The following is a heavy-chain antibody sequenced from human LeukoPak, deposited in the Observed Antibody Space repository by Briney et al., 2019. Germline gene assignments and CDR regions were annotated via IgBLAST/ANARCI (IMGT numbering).Heavy chain of an antibody. CDR2: ISDTGTT. D-gene: IGHD3-10*01. J-gene: IGHJ6*02. Sequence: PSETLSLTCTVSGGSINSRNNYWGWIRQPPGKGLEWIAIISDTGTTYYSPSLKSRLTISVDTSKNQFSLTLSSVTAADTAVYYCASTSGGLLLWFGESTRKNGMDVWGQGTTVTVSS. V-gene: IGHV4-39*01. CDR1: GGSINSRNNY. CDR3: ASTSGGLLLWFGESTRKNGMDV.